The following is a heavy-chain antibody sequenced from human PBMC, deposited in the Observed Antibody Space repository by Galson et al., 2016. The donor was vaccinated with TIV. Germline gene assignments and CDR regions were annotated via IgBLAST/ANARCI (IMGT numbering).Heavy chain of an antibody. D-gene: IGHD2-21*02. CDR2: MNPNSGNT. CDR3: ARDSVTYPRTLEY. J-gene: IGHJ4*02. V-gene: IGHV1-8*02. CDR1: GYTFTSYD. Sequence: SVKVSCKASGYTFTSYDINWVRQATGQGLEWMGWMNPNSGNTGYAQKFRGRVTMTRNTSVRTAYMELSSLRSEDTAVYYCARDSVTYPRTLEYWGQGTLVTVSS.